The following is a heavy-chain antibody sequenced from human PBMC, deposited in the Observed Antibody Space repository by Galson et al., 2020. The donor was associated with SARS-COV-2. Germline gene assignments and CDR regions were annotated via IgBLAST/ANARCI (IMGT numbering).Heavy chain of an antibody. D-gene: IGHD3-10*01. V-gene: IGHV4-30-4*01. CDR2: IFASGDS. J-gene: IGHJ3*02. Sequence: SETLSLTCTVSGGSISSGDYYWSWIRQPPGQGLEYIGYIFASGDSYYNPSLESRVMLSVDTSRNQFSLRLTSVTAADTAVYFCAALIGEDGLEIWGQGSRLTVSS. CDR1: GGSISSGDYY. CDR3: AALIGEDGLEI.